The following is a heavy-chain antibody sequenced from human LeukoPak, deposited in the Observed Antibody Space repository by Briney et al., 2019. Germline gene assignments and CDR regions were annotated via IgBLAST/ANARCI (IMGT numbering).Heavy chain of an antibody. D-gene: IGHD2-2*01. CDR3: ARDNIVVVPAAMGYNWFDP. Sequence: ASVKVSCKASGYTFTSYYMHWVRQAPGQGPEWMGIINPSGGSTSYAQKFQGRVTMTRDTSTSTVYMELSSLRSEDTAVYYCARDNIVVVPAAMGYNWFDPWGQGTLVTVSS. CDR1: GYTFTSYY. CDR2: INPSGGST. J-gene: IGHJ5*02. V-gene: IGHV1-46*01.